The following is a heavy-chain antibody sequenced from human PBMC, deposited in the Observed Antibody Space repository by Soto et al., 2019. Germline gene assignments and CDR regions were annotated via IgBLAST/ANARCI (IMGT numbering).Heavy chain of an antibody. CDR2: ISYDGSNK. J-gene: IGHJ6*02. CDR3: ARAGTDYYYYGMDV. D-gene: IGHD1-1*01. V-gene: IGHV3-30-3*01. CDR1: GFTFSSYA. Sequence: QVPLVESGGGVVQPGRSLRLSCAASGFTFSSYAMHWVRQAPGKGLEWVAVISYDGSNKYYADSVKGRFTISRDNSKNTLYLQMNSLRAEDTAVYYCARAGTDYYYYGMDVWGQGTTVTVSS.